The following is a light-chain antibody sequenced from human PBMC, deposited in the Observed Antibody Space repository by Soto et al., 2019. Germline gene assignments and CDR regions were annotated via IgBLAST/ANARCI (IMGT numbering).Light chain of an antibody. CDR2: GAS. Sequence: EIVLTQSPGTLSLSPGERATLSCRASQSVSSSYLAWYQQKPGQAPRLLIYGASSRATGIPDRFSGSGSGTDLTLTIRRLEPEDFAVYYCHQYDSSPLTFGGGTKVEIK. V-gene: IGKV3-20*01. CDR1: QSVSSSY. J-gene: IGKJ4*01. CDR3: HQYDSSPLT.